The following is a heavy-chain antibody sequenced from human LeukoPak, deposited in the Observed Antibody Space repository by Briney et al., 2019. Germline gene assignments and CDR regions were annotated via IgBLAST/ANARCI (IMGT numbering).Heavy chain of an antibody. D-gene: IGHD3-22*01. Sequence: SQTLSLTCTVSGGSISSGSYYWIWIRPPAGKGLEWIVRIYTSGSTNYNPSLKSRVTISVDTSKNQFSLKLSSVTAADTAVYYCARAEGGYYDSSGDYWFDPWGQGTLVTVSS. J-gene: IGHJ5*02. V-gene: IGHV4-61*02. CDR1: GGSISSGSYY. CDR3: ARAEGGYYDSSGDYWFDP. CDR2: IYTSGST.